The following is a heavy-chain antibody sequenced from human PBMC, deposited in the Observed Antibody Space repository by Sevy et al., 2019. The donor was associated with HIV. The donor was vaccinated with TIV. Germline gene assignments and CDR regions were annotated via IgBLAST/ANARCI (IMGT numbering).Heavy chain of an antibody. CDR1: GFTFSSYG. CDR3: AKELPNTRDIVVVVAASLLFDY. Sequence: GGSLRLSCAASGFTFSSYGMHWVRQAPGKGLEWVAVIWYDGSNKYYAASVKGRFTISRDNSSNTLDLQMNSRRAEDMAVYYCAKELPNTRDIVVVVAASLLFDYWGQGTLVTVSS. J-gene: IGHJ4*02. V-gene: IGHV3-33*06. D-gene: IGHD2-15*01. CDR2: IWYDGSNK.